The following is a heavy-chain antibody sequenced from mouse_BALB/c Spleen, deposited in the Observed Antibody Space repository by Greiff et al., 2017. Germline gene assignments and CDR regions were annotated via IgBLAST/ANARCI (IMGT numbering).Heavy chain of an antibody. CDR2: IWAGGST. Sequence: VQVVESGPGLVAPSQSLSITCTVSGFSLTSYGVNWVRQPPGKGLEWLGVIWAGGSTNFNSALMSRLSISKDNSKSQVFLKMKRLQTDDTAMYCCAAGGLRLWFAYWGQGTLVTVSA. V-gene: IGHV2-9*02. CDR3: AAGGLRLWFAY. CDR1: GFSLTSYG. J-gene: IGHJ3*01. D-gene: IGHD2-4*01.